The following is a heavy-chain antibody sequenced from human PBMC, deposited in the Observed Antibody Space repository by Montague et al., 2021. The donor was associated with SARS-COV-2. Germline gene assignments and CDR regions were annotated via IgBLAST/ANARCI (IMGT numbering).Heavy chain of an antibody. CDR3: ATQQRGYNYFDF. V-gene: IGHV4-61*02. Sequence: TLSLTCTVSGGSISSGNYYWHWVRQPAGKGLEWIGRTYTSGSTNYDPSLESRATISVDTSKNQFYLKLTSVTAADTAVYYCATQQRGYNYFDFWGQGTMVTVSS. CDR2: TYTSGST. D-gene: IGHD5-24*01. CDR1: GGSISSGNYY. J-gene: IGHJ4*02.